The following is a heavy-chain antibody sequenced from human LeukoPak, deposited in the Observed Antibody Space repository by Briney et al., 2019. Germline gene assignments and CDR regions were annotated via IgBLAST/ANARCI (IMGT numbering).Heavy chain of an antibody. V-gene: IGHV3-72*01. CDR2: TRNKANSYTT. CDR1: GFTFSDHY. Sequence: GGSLRLSCAASGFTFSDHYMDWVRQAPGRGLEWVGRTRNKANSYTTEYAASVKGRFTISRDDSKNSLYLQMNSLKTEDTAVYYCARVTGVSGYDYLDYWGQGTLVTVSS. D-gene: IGHD5-12*01. CDR3: ARVTGVSGYDYLDY. J-gene: IGHJ4*02.